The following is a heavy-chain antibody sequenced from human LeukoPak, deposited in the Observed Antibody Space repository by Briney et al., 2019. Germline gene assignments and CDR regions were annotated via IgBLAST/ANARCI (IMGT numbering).Heavy chain of an antibody. V-gene: IGHV3-30-3*01. J-gene: IGHJ6*03. CDR3: ARDISEVSTVTPNMDV. CDR2: ISYDGSNK. CDR1: GCTFSSYA. D-gene: IGHD4-11*01. Sequence: GGSLRLSCAASGCTFSSYAMHWVRQAPGKGLEWVAVISYDGSNKYYADSVKGRFTISRDNSKNTLYLQMNSLRAEDTAVYYCARDISEVSTVTPNMDVWGKGTTVTVSS.